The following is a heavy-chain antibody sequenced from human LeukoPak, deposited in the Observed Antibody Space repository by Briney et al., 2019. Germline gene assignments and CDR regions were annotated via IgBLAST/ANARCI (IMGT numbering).Heavy chain of an antibody. J-gene: IGHJ3*02. CDR3: AKSPTVDAAFDI. V-gene: IGHV3-23*01. CDR1: GFTFSSYA. D-gene: IGHD4-23*01. CDR2: IGYNGDST. Sequence: PGGSLRLSCAASGFTFSSYAMNWVRQAPGKGLEWVSGIGYNGDSTFYADSVKGRFTVSRDSSKNTLFLNMNSLRAEDTALYYCAKSPTVDAAFDIWGQGTMVTVSS.